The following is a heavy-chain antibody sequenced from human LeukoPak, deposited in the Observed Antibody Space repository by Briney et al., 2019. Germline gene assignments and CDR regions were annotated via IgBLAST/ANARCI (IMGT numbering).Heavy chain of an antibody. Sequence: GASVKVSCKASGYTFTGYYMHWARQAPGQGLEWMGWINPNSGGTNYAQKFQGRVTMTRDTSISTAYMELSRLRSDDTAVYYCARAPHSKHYYDSPKFFQHWGQGTLVTVSS. D-gene: IGHD3-22*01. J-gene: IGHJ1*01. CDR1: GYTFTGYY. CDR2: INPNSGGT. CDR3: ARAPHSKHYYDSPKFFQH. V-gene: IGHV1-2*02.